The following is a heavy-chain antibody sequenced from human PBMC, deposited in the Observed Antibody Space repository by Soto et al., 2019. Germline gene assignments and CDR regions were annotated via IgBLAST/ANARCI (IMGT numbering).Heavy chain of an antibody. D-gene: IGHD3-10*01. V-gene: IGHV1-69*14. CDR2: ILPIFGTA. CDR3: ARGQEFGGNSDAFDI. Sequence: QVQLVQSGAEVKKPGSSVKVSCKASGGTFSTSSINWLRQAPGQRPEWMGNILPIFGTADYAQKFRDRVTITADKSTNTAYMELRSLFSEDAAVYYCARGQEFGGNSDAFDIWGQGTVFTVSS. CDR1: GGTFSTSS. J-gene: IGHJ3*02.